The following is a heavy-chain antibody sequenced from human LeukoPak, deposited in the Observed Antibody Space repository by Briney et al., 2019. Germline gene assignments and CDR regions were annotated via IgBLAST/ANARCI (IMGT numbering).Heavy chain of an antibody. CDR3: VRDPDALDF. V-gene: IGHV3-48*02. Sequence: PGGSLRLSCAASGFTFSNFAMTWVRQAPGKGLEWVSYIRSSGSPIYYADSVRGRFTISRDNAKNSLYLQMNSLRDEDTAVYYRVRDPDALDFWGQGTPVTVSS. J-gene: IGHJ4*02. CDR1: GFTFSNFA. CDR2: IRSSGSPI.